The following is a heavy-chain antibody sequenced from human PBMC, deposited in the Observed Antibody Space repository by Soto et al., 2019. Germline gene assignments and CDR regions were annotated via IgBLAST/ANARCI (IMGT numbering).Heavy chain of an antibody. D-gene: IGHD3-22*01. CDR1: GGSISSGGYY. Sequence: SETLSLTCTVSGGSISSGGYYWSWIRQHPGKGLEWIGYIYYSGSTYYNPSLKSRVTISVDTSKNQFSLKLSSVTAADTAVYYCASTPHIDSSGSQGGFDYWGQGTLVTVS. J-gene: IGHJ4*02. CDR3: ASTPHIDSSGSQGGFDY. V-gene: IGHV4-31*03. CDR2: IYYSGST.